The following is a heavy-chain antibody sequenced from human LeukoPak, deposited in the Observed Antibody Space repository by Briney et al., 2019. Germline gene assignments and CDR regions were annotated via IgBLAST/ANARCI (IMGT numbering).Heavy chain of an antibody. V-gene: IGHV3-21*01. J-gene: IGHJ4*02. CDR3: ARASGDIVETATMGSY. D-gene: IGHD5-18*01. CDR2: IRSSMRSI. CDR1: GFTPNSYS. Sequence: PGGSLRLSCAPSGFTPNSYSMNWVRQAPERGLEWVSSIRSSMRSIYYADSVKGRSTISRDKAKNSLYLQMNSLRAEDTAVYYCARASGDIVETATMGSYWGQGNLVTVSS.